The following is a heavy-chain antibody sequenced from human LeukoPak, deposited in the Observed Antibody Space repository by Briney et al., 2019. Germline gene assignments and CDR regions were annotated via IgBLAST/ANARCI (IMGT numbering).Heavy chain of an antibody. V-gene: IGHV3-23*01. CDR1: GFTVSDYS. CDR2: IRGSGDTA. J-gene: IGHJ4*02. CDR3: AKVTWESRPPDCNS. D-gene: IGHD6-6*01. Sequence: GGSLRLSCAASGFTVSDYSMNWVRQAPGKGLEWVSAIRGSGDTALYADSVKGRFTISRDNFKNIVYLEMNSLRAEDTATYYCAKVTWESRPPDCNSWGPGTLVTVSS.